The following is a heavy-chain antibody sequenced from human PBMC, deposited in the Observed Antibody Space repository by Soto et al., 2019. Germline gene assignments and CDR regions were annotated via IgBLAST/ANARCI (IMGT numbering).Heavy chain of an antibody. J-gene: IGHJ4*02. CDR1: GCTFSSYA. CDR2: IIPIFGTA. CDR3: ARDQRDGYNKGSFDY. D-gene: IGHD6-25*01. Sequence: SVKVSCKASGCTFSSYAISWVRQAPGQGLEWIGGIIPIFGTANYAQKFQGRVTITADESTSTAYMELSSLRSEDTAVYYCARDQRDGYNKGSFDYWGQGTLVIVSS. V-gene: IGHV1-69*13.